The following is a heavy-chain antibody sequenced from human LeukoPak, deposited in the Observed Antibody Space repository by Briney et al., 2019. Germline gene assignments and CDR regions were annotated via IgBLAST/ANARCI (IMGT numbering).Heavy chain of an antibody. CDR1: GFTFSSYA. V-gene: IGHV3-23*01. CDR3: AKARGVATTPYDY. J-gene: IGHJ4*02. CDR2: ISGSGGST. Sequence: GGSLRLSCAASGFTFSSYAMSWVRQAPGKGLEWVSSISGSGGSTYYADSVKGRFTISRDNSKNTLYLQMNSLRAEDAAVYYCAKARGVATTPYDYWGQGTLVTVSS. D-gene: IGHD5-12*01.